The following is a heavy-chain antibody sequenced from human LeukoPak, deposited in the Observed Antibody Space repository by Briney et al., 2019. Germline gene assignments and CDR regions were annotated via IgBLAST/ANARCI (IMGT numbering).Heavy chain of an antibody. CDR2: IYHSGST. CDR1: GFTFSSYG. J-gene: IGHJ4*01. CDR3: ATLHRDWPVDY. V-gene: IGHV4-38-2*01. Sequence: GSLRLSCAASGFTFSSYGMSWVRQPPGKELEWIGSIYHSGSTYYNESLKSRVTMSIDTSKNQFSLRLTSVIAADTAFYYCATLHRDWPVDYWGHGTLVTVAS. D-gene: IGHD3/OR15-3a*01.